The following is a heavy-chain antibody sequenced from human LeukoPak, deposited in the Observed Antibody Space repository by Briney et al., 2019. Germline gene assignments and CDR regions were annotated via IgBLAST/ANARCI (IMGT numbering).Heavy chain of an antibody. D-gene: IGHD3-10*01. CDR1: GFTFSSYS. CDR3: AKDAGSSGLTDFDY. J-gene: IGHJ4*02. Sequence: GGSLRLSCAASGFTFSSYSMNWVRQAPGKGLEWVSSISSSSSYIYYADSVKGRFTISRDNAKNSLYLQMNSLRAEDTAVYYCAKDAGSSGLTDFDYWGQGTLVTVSS. V-gene: IGHV3-21*01. CDR2: ISSSSSYI.